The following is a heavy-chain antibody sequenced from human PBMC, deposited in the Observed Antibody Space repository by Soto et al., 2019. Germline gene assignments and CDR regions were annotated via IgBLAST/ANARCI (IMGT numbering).Heavy chain of an antibody. CDR1: GYSFTSYW. Sequence: PWESLKISCKGSGYSFTSYWISWVRQMPGKGLEWMGRIDPSDSYTNYSPSFQGHVTISADKSISTAYLQWSSLKASDTAMYYCARPYYYGSGSRHQYGMDVWGQGTMGTVSS. V-gene: IGHV5-10-1*01. D-gene: IGHD3-10*01. J-gene: IGHJ6*02. CDR3: ARPYYYGSGSRHQYGMDV. CDR2: IDPSDSYT.